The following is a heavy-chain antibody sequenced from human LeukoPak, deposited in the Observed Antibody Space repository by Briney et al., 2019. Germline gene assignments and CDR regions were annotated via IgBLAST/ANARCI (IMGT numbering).Heavy chain of an antibody. CDR3: ARLKLMVAPDY. Sequence: PGGSLRLSCAASGFTFEDYGMSWVRQAAGKGLEWVSGINWNGGSTGYADSVKGRFTISRDNAKNSLYLQMNNLRAEDTALYYCARLKLMVAPDYWGQGTLVTVSS. CDR1: GFTFEDYG. CDR2: INWNGGST. D-gene: IGHD2-8*01. J-gene: IGHJ4*02. V-gene: IGHV3-20*04.